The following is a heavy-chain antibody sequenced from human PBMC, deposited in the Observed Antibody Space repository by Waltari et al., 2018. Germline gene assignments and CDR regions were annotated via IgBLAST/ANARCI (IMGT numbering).Heavy chain of an antibody. CDR3: ARGHTAGALDF. Sequence: QVQLVQSGAEVKKPGASVKVSCKASGYTFTSYFLHWVRQAPGQGLEWMAIINPSGGRTTCAQKFQGRVTMTRDTSTSTVYMELSSLRSEDTAVYYCARGHTAGALDFWGQGTLVTVSS. CDR1: GYTFTSYF. CDR2: INPSGGRT. J-gene: IGHJ4*02. D-gene: IGHD1-26*01. V-gene: IGHV1-46*01.